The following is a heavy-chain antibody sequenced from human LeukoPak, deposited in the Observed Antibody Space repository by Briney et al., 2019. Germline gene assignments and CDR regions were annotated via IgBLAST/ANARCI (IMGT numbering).Heavy chain of an antibody. CDR2: ISPDSTFI. CDR1: GFTFTTHW. Sequence: GGSLGLSCGASGFTFTTHWIHWVRQAPGKGLEWVSSISPDSTFIFQADSVKGRFTISRDNAKNSLYLQMESLRVEDTAVYYCANFQTVGVKSFEHWGQGTLVIVSS. CDR3: ANFQTVGVKSFEH. V-gene: IGHV3-21*01. J-gene: IGHJ5*02. D-gene: IGHD1-26*01.